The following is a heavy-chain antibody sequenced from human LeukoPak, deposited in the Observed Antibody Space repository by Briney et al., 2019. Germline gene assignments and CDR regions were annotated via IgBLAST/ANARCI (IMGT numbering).Heavy chain of an antibody. D-gene: IGHD3-3*01. CDR1: GGSFSGYY. J-gene: IGHJ5*02. V-gene: IGHV4-34*09. Sequence: PSETLSLTCAVYGGSFSGYYWSWIRQPPGKGLEWIGEINHSGSTNYNPSLKSRVTISVDTSKNQFSLKLSSVTAADTAVYYCARTYDFWSGALDPWGQGTLVTVSS. CDR2: INHSGST. CDR3: ARTYDFWSGALDP.